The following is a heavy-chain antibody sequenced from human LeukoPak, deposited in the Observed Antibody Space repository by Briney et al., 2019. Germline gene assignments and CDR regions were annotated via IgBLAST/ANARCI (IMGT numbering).Heavy chain of an antibody. J-gene: IGHJ6*03. V-gene: IGHV7-4-1*02. Sequence: WASVKVSCKASGYTFTSYAMNWVRQAPGQGLEWMGWINTNTGNPTYAQGFTGRFVFSLDTSVSTAYLQISGLKAEDTAVYYCARTLWFGPYYYYMDVWGKGTTVTVSS. D-gene: IGHD3-10*01. CDR1: GYTFTSYA. CDR2: INTNTGNP. CDR3: ARTLWFGPYYYYMDV.